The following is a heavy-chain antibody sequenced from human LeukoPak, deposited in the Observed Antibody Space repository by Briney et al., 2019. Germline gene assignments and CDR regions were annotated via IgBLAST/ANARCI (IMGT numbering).Heavy chain of an antibody. J-gene: IGHJ4*02. Sequence: GGSLRLSCAASGLTFSSYGMHWVRQAPGKGLEWVAVISYDGSNKYYADSVKGRFTISRDNSKNTLYLQMNSLRAEDTAVYYCAKANYSGSGTITYFDYWGQGTLVTVSS. CDR2: ISYDGSNK. CDR1: GLTFSSYG. V-gene: IGHV3-30*18. D-gene: IGHD3-10*01. CDR3: AKANYSGSGTITYFDY.